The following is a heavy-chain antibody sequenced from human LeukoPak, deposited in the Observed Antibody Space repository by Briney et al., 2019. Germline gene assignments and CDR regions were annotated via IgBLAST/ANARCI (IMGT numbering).Heavy chain of an antibody. V-gene: IGHV3-30*04. D-gene: IGHD1-26*01. CDR3: ARGMYSGSYYWYFDL. J-gene: IGHJ2*01. CDR1: GFTFSSYA. Sequence: GGSLRLSCAASGFTFSSYAMHWVRQAPGKGLEWVAVMSYDGMNKYYADSVKGRFTISRDNSKNTLYLQMNSLRAEDTAVYYCARGMYSGSYYWYFDLWGRGILVTVSS. CDR2: MSYDGMNK.